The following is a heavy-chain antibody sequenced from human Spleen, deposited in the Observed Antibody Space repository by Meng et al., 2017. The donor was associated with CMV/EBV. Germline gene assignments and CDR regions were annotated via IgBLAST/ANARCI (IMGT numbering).Heavy chain of an antibody. CDR1: GGSCSGYY. D-gene: IGHD2-15*01. J-gene: IGHJ4*02. CDR2: IYTSGST. CDR3: ARDGSYGDFDY. V-gene: IGHV4-59*10. Sequence: QVQLQQWGARLLTPSDLLFLTCAFYGGSCSGYYWSWSRQPPGKGLEWIGRIYTSGSTNNNPSLKSRVTMSVDTSKNQFFLKLSSVTAADTAVYYCARDGSYGDFDYWGQGTLVTVSS.